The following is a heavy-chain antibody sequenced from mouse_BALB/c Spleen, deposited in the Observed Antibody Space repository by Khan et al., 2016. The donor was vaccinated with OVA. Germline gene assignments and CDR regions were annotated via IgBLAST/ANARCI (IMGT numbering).Heavy chain of an antibody. CDR1: GYTFTSYW. V-gene: IGHV1S81*02. CDR2: TNPTNGRT. CDR3: ARIKKIVATCFDY. D-gene: IGHD1-1*01. Sequence: QMQLEESGAELVKAGASVKMSCKASGYTFTSYWMHWVKQRLGQGLEWFAETNPTNGRTYYNEKFKSKATLTVDKSSSTAYMLLSGPTFEDSAVYYCARIKKIVATCFDYWGQGTTLTVSS. J-gene: IGHJ2*01.